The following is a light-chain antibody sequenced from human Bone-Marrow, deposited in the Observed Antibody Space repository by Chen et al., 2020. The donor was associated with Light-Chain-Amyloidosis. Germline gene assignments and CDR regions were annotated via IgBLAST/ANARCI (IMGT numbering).Light chain of an antibody. V-gene: IGKV1-5*01. CDR2: DAS. CDR3: EHYDMYSSRT. CDR1: QNINRW. J-gene: IGKJ4*02. Sequence: DIQMTQSPSTLSASVGDRVTITCRASQNINRWLAWYQQRPGKAPKLLIYDASTLQSWAPSRFSGSGSGTEFTLTSNSLQPDDFATYYCEHYDMYSSRTFGGGTKVEIK.